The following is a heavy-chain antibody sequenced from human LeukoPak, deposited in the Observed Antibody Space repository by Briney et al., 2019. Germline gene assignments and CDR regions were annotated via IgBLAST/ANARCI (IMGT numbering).Heavy chain of an antibody. D-gene: IGHD1-26*01. CDR1: AGSISSYY. CDR2: VYYSGST. CDR3: ASLGGTYDY. V-gene: IGHV4-59*08. J-gene: IGHJ4*02. Sequence: SETLSLTCTVSAGSISSYYWSWTRQPPGKGLEWIGYVYYSGSTNYNPSLKSRITISLDASKNQVSLKLRSVTAADTAVYYCASLGGTYDYWGQGTRVTVSS.